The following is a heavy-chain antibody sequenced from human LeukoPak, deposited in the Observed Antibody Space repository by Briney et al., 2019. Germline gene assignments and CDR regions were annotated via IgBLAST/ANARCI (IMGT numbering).Heavy chain of an antibody. J-gene: IGHJ4*02. D-gene: IGHD2-15*01. V-gene: IGHV3-53*01. CDR1: AFTVSSNY. CDR3: AKAQVALPRFYYFDY. CDR2: IYSGGST. Sequence: AGGSLRLSCAASAFTVSSNYMSWVRQAPGKGLEWVSVIYSGGSTYYADSVKGRFTISRDNSKNTLYLQMNSLRAEDTAVYYCAKAQVALPRFYYFDYWGQGTLVTVSS.